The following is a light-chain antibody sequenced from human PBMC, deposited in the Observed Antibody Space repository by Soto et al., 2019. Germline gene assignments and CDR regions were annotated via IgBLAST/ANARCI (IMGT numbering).Light chain of an antibody. J-gene: IGKJ4*01. CDR2: DAS. CDR1: QNVGSY. Sequence: EIVLTQSPATLSLSPGERATLSCRASQNVGSYLAWYQQKPGQAPRLLIYDASNRATGIPARFSGSGSGTDFTLTITSLEPEDLAVYYCQQRVNWPLTSGGGTKLEIK. CDR3: QQRVNWPLT. V-gene: IGKV3-11*01.